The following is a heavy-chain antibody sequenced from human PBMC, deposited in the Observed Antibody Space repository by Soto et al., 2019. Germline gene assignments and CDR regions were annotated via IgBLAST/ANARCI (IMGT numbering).Heavy chain of an antibody. Sequence: GSLRLSCAASGFTLSGYAMDWVRQAPGKGLEYVSGISSNGVGTYYANSVQGRFTISRDNSKNTVYLQMGSLRPEDMAVYYCARRARPDFYHMDVWGKGTTVTVSS. V-gene: IGHV3-64*01. D-gene: IGHD6-6*01. CDR1: GFTLSGYA. CDR2: ISSNGVGT. CDR3: ARRARPDFYHMDV. J-gene: IGHJ6*03.